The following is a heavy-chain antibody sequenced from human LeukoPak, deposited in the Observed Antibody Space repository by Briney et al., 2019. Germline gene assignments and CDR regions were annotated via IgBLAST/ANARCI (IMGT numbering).Heavy chain of an antibody. CDR3: ASTMVRGVIIDYYYYYMDV. CDR2: IYYSGST. D-gene: IGHD3-10*01. V-gene: IGHV4-59*11. CDR1: GGSISSHY. Sequence: SETLPLTCTVSGGSISSHYWSWIRQPPGKGLEWIGYIYYSGSTNYNPSLKSRVTISVDTSKNQFSLKLSSVTAADTAVYYCASTMVRGVIIDYYYYYMDVWGKGTTVTVSS. J-gene: IGHJ6*03.